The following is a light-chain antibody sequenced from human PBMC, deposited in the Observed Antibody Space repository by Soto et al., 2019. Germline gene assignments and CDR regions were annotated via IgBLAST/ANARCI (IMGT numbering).Light chain of an antibody. Sequence: EIVLTQSPGTLSLSPWERVALSCRASHSVPTNYLALYQQKPGQSPRLLIYGASTRATGIPERFSGSGSGTDFTLTISRLEPEDFAVYYCQDYGSPAWTFGQGTKVDIK. CDR3: QDYGSPAWT. CDR2: GAS. J-gene: IGKJ1*01. V-gene: IGKV3-20*01. CDR1: HSVPTNY.